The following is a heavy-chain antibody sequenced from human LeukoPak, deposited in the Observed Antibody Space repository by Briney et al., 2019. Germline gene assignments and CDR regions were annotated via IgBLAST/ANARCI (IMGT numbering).Heavy chain of an antibody. CDR2: IFYTGIT. CDR1: GDSITSYY. J-gene: IGHJ4*02. D-gene: IGHD3-10*01. V-gene: IGHV4-59*12. CDR3: ARDLVGSGSYYNPVA. Sequence: SETPSLTCTVSGDSITSYYWTWIRQPPGKGLEYIGYIFYTGITKYNPSLKSRVTMLLDTSKNQFSLTLTSVTAADTAVYYCARDLVGSGSYYNPVAWGQGTLVTVSS.